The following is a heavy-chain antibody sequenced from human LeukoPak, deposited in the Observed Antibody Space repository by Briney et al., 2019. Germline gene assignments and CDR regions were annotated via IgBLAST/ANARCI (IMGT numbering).Heavy chain of an antibody. D-gene: IGHD3-10*01. CDR3: AKGWLGELLYDY. CDR2: ISGSGGNK. Sequence: PGGSLRLSCAASGVTFSSYGMSWVRQAPGKGLEWVSGISGSGGNKYYADSVTGRFSISRDNSKNTLYLQMNSLRAEDTAIYYCAKGWLGELLYDYWGQGSLVTVSS. V-gene: IGHV3-23*01. CDR1: GVTFSSYG. J-gene: IGHJ4*02.